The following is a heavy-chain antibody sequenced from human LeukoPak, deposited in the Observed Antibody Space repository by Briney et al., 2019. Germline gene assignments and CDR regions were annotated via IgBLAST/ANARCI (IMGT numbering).Heavy chain of an antibody. J-gene: IGHJ4*02. D-gene: IGHD3-10*01. Sequence: ASVKLSCKASGYTFTIYGISWGRQAPGQGLGWMGWISAYNGNTNYAQKLQGRVTMTTDTSTSTAYMELRSLGSDDTAVYYCARRSRFGELFDYWGEGTLVTVSS. CDR1: GYTFTIYG. CDR3: ARRSRFGELFDY. CDR2: ISAYNGNT. V-gene: IGHV1-18*01.